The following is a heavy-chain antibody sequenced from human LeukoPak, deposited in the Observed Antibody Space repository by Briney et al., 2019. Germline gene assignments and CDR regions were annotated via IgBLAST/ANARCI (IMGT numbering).Heavy chain of an antibody. V-gene: IGHV1-2*02. CDR1: GYTFTVYY. J-gene: IGHJ4*02. D-gene: IGHD4-17*01. Sequence: ASVTVSCKASGYTFTVYYMHWVRQAPGQGLEWMGWINPNSGGTNYAQKFQGRVTMTRDTSISTAYMELSRLRSDDTAVYYCARNTHGDNFDYWGQGTLVTVSS. CDR3: ARNTHGDNFDY. CDR2: INPNSGGT.